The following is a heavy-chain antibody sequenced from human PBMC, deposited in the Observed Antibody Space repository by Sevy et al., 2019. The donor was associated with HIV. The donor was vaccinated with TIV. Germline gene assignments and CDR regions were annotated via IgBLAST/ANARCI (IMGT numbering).Heavy chain of an antibody. V-gene: IGHV3-33*01. J-gene: IGHJ4*02. CDR3: ARWGNSSGIDY. CDR2: IWYDGINK. CDR1: GFYFG. Sequence: GGSLRLSCTASGFYFGIHWVRQAPGKGLEWVALIWYDGINKDYADSVKGRFTISRDNSKNTVFLQMNSLRAEDTGMYYCARWGNSSGIDYWGQGTLATVSS. D-gene: IGHD3-22*01.